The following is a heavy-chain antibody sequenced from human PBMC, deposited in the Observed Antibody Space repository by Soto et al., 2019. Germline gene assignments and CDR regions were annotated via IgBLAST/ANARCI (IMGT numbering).Heavy chain of an antibody. V-gene: IGHV1-69*01. Sequence: QVQLVQSGAEVKKPGSSVKVSCKASGGTFRNYPFSWVRQAPGQGLEWMGGLIPVVGIPNYAQKFQGRVTITADASTSTVDMELTSIRSDDTAVYYCARVLEFRDGYISHFDYWGQGTLVTVSS. D-gene: IGHD5-12*01. CDR1: GGTFRNYP. CDR2: LIPVVGIP. CDR3: ARVLEFRDGYISHFDY. J-gene: IGHJ4*02.